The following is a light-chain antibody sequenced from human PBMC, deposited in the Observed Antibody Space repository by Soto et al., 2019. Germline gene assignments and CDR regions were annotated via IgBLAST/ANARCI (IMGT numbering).Light chain of an antibody. Sequence: DIQMTQSPSTLSGSVGDRVTITCRASQTISSWLAWYQQKPGKAPKRLIYKASTLNSGVPSRFSGRGSGTEFTLTISSLQPDDFATYYCQHYNSYSESFGQGPKVELK. CDR1: QTISSW. J-gene: IGKJ1*01. CDR2: KAS. CDR3: QHYNSYSES. V-gene: IGKV1-5*03.